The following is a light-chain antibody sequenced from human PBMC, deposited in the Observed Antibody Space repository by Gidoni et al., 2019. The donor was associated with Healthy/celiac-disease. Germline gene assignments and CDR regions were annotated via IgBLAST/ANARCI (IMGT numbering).Light chain of an antibody. CDR2: DAS. CDR1: QDISNY. CDR3: QQYDKLPRT. V-gene: IGKV1-33*01. J-gene: IGKJ2*01. Sequence: DIQMTQSPSFLSASVGDRVTITCQASQDISNYLMWYQTKPGKTPTLLIYDASNLETWVPSKFSGSGSGTSFTFTISSLQPGDIATYYCQQYDKLPRTFGQGTKLEIK.